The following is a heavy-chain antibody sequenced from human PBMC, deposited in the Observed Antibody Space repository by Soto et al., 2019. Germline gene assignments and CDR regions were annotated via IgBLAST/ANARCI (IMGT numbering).Heavy chain of an antibody. J-gene: IGHJ4*02. Sequence: PSEPLSLTCTVSGGSISSGDYYWSWIRQPPGKGLEWIGYIYYSGSTYYNPSLKSRVTISVDTSKNQFSLKLSSVTAADTAVYYCAREGGIVGATTVDYWGQGTLVTVSS. CDR1: GGSISSGDYY. V-gene: IGHV4-30-4*01. CDR3: AREGGIVGATTVDY. D-gene: IGHD1-26*01. CDR2: IYYSGST.